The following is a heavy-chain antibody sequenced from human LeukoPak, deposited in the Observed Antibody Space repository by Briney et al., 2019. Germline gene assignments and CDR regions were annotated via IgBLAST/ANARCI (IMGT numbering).Heavy chain of an antibody. J-gene: IGHJ4*02. D-gene: IGHD6-19*01. CDR1: GYTFTSYG. Sequence: GASVKVSCKASGYTFTSYGISWVRQAPGQGLEWMGWISAYNGNTNYAQKLQGRVTMTTDTSTSTAYVELRSLRSDDTAVYYCARAVSSGWYDYWGQGTLVTVSS. CDR2: ISAYNGNT. V-gene: IGHV1-18*01. CDR3: ARAVSSGWYDY.